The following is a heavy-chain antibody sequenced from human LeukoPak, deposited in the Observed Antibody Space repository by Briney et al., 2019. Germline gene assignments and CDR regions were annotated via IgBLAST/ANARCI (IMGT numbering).Heavy chain of an antibody. CDR2: INHSGST. Sequence: SETLSLTCAVYGGTFSGYYWSWIRQPPGKGLEWIGEINHSGSTNYNPSLKSRVTISVDTSKNQFSLKLSSVTAADTAVYYCARTGYSYGWDYFDYWGQGTLVTVSS. V-gene: IGHV4-34*01. CDR1: GGTFSGYY. J-gene: IGHJ4*02. D-gene: IGHD5-18*01. CDR3: ARTGYSYGWDYFDY.